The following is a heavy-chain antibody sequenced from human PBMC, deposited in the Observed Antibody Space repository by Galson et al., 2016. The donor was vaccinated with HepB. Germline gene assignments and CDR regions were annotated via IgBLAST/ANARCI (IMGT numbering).Heavy chain of an antibody. CDR1: GFTLSTRYN. J-gene: IGHJ4*02. CDR2: ISGSRSYI. Sequence: SLRLSCAAFGFTLSTRYNMNWVRQAPGKGLEWVASISGSRSYIIYADSVKGRFTISRDDAKNSLYLQMNSLRVEDMAVYYCARASAWIPSLDYWGQGSLVTVSS. D-gene: IGHD5-12*01. CDR3: ARASAWIPSLDY. V-gene: IGHV3-21*06.